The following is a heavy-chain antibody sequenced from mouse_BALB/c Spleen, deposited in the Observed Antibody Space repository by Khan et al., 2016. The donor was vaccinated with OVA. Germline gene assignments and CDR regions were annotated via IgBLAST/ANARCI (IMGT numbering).Heavy chain of an antibody. Sequence: VELVESGPGLVAPSQSLSITCTVSGFSLTGYGVNWVRQPPGKGLEWLGMIWGDGSTDYNSALNSRLSITTDNSKSQVFLKMNSLQTDDTARYYCARAYYANYREAMDYWGQGNSVTVAS. D-gene: IGHD2-10*01. CDR3: ARAYYANYREAMDY. V-gene: IGHV2-6-7*01. CDR1: GFSLTGYG. CDR2: IWGDGST. J-gene: IGHJ4*01.